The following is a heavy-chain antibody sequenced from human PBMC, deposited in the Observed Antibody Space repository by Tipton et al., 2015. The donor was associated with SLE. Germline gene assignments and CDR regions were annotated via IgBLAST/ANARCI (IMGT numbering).Heavy chain of an antibody. CDR3: ASRGDYGDYVSGYWYFDL. Sequence: LRLSCAVYGGSFSGYYRSWIRQPPGKGLEWIGEINHSGSTNYNPSLKSRVTISVDTSKNQFSLKLSSVTAADTAVYYCASRGDYGDYVSGYWYFDLWGRGTLVTVSS. CDR1: GGSFSGYY. D-gene: IGHD4-17*01. J-gene: IGHJ2*01. CDR2: INHSGST. V-gene: IGHV4-34*01.